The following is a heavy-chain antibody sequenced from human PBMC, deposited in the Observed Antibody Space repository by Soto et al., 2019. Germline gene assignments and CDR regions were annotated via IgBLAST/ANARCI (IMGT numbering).Heavy chain of an antibody. V-gene: IGHV3-30*18. Sequence: GSLRLSCAASGFTFSSYGMHWVRQAPGKGLEWVAVISYDGSNKYYADSVKGRFTISRDNSKNTLYLQMNSLRAEDTAVYYCAKAGPYDSSGYGPFDYWGQGTLVTVSS. D-gene: IGHD3-22*01. CDR2: ISYDGSNK. J-gene: IGHJ4*02. CDR1: GFTFSSYG. CDR3: AKAGPYDSSGYGPFDY.